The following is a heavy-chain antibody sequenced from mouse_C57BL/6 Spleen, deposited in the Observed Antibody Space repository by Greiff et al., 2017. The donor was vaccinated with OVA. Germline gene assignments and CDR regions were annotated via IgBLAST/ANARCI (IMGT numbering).Heavy chain of an antibody. Sequence: EVQLVESGGDLVKPGGSLKLSCAASGFTFSSYGMSWVRQTPDKRLEWVATISSGGSYTYYPDSVKGRFTIPRDNAKNTLYLQMSSLKSEDTAMYYCARHGSSYDYWGQGTTLTVSS. D-gene: IGHD1-1*01. CDR3: ARHGSSYDY. V-gene: IGHV5-6*01. CDR1: GFTFSSYG. CDR2: ISSGGSYT. J-gene: IGHJ2*01.